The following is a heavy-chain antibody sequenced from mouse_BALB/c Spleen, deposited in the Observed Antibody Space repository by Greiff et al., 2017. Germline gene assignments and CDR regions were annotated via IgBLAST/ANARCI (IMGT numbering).Heavy chain of an antibody. D-gene: IGHD2-14*01. CDR2: ISSGGSYT. Sequence: DVMLVESGGGLVKPGGSLKLSCAASGFTFSSYTMSWVRQTPEKRLEWVATISSGGSYTYYPDSVKGRFTISRDNAKNTLYLQMSSLKSEDTAMYYCTRGGNYRYDDAMDYWGQGTSVTVSS. CDR3: TRGGNYRYDDAMDY. CDR1: GFTFSSYT. J-gene: IGHJ4*01. V-gene: IGHV5-6-4*01.